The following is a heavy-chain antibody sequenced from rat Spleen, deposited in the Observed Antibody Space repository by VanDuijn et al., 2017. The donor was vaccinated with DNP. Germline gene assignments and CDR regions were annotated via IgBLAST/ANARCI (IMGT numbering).Heavy chain of an antibody. D-gene: IGHD1-11*01. CDR2: INTDGGST. J-gene: IGHJ3*01. V-gene: IGHV5-58*01. Sequence: EVQLVETGGGLVQPGRSLKLSCVASGFTFSSYWMYWIRQAPGKGLEWVASINTDGGSTYYPDSVKGRFTISRDNVENTVYLQMNSLRSEDTATYYCTNGIDRGGFVAYWGQGTLVTVSS. CDR1: GFTFSSYW. CDR3: TNGIDRGGFVAY.